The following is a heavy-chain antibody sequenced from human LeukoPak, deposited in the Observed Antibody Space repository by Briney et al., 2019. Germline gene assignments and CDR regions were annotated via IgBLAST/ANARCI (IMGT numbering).Heavy chain of an antibody. CDR3: ARGGGSYLVDPLGSAFDI. Sequence: PGGSLRLSCAASGFTFSSYSMNWVRQAPGKGLEWVSSISSSSSYIYYADSVKGRFTISRDNAKNSLYLQMNSLRAEDTAVYYCARGGGSYLVDPLGSAFDIWGQGTMVTVSS. J-gene: IGHJ3*02. CDR1: GFTFSSYS. CDR2: ISSSSSYI. D-gene: IGHD1-26*01. V-gene: IGHV3-21*01.